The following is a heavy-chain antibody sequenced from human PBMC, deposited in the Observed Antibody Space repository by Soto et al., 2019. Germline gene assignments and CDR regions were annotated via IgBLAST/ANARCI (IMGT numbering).Heavy chain of an antibody. Sequence: SETLSLTCTVSGGSISSGDYYWSWIRQPPGKGLEWIGYIAYSGDTYYNPSLRSRVTISEDTSENKFSLTLKSVTAADTAVYFCARDFERSAIGPWGQGTSVTVSS. CDR2: IAYSGDT. J-gene: IGHJ5*02. CDR1: GGSISSGDYY. D-gene: IGHD3-9*01. CDR3: ARDFERSAIGP. V-gene: IGHV4-30-4*01.